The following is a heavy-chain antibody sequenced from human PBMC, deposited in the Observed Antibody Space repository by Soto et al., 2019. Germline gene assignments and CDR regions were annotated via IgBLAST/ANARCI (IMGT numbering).Heavy chain of an antibody. Sequence: QVRLQESGPGLVKPSETLSLTCTASGASISRYYWRWIRQSPGKGLEWIGYLYNTGSTIYNPSLKTRVTVSVVTSKNQFALQMTSVPAADTTVYYCATDVWGYCGVDCYPPDVWGQGTTVTVSS. J-gene: IGHJ6*02. CDR1: GASISRYY. CDR2: LYNTGST. CDR3: ATDVWGYCGVDCYPPDV. V-gene: IGHV4-59*01. D-gene: IGHD2-21*02.